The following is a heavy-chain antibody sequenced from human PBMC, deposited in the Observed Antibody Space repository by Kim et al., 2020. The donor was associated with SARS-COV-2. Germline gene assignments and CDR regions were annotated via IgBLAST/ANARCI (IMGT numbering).Heavy chain of an antibody. D-gene: IGHD3-16*01. V-gene: IGHV3-7*01. J-gene: IGHJ5*02. Sequence: GGSLRLSCAASGFTFSDYWMPWVRQAPGKGLEWVANINQGGTEKNYVDSVEGRFTISRDDAKNSLYLQMNSLRAEDTAVYYCARKAVPGTPHDSLGQGNLGSLSS. CDR1: GFTFSDYW. CDR3: ARKAVPGTPHDS. CDR2: INQGGTEK.